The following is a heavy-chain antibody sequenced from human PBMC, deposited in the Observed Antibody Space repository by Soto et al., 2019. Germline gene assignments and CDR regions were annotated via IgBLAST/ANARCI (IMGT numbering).Heavy chain of an antibody. CDR2: ISSSGSTI. J-gene: IGHJ6*02. D-gene: IGHD3-22*01. CDR3: ARFYYDSSGYLPSPYYYYYGMDV. Sequence: GGSLRLSCAASGFTFSDYYMSWIRQAPGKGLEWVSYISSSGSTIYYAESVKGRFTISRGNAKNSLFLQMNSLRAEDTVVYYCARFYYDSSGYLPSPYYYYYGMDVWGQGTTVTVSS. CDR1: GFTFSDYY. V-gene: IGHV3-11*01.